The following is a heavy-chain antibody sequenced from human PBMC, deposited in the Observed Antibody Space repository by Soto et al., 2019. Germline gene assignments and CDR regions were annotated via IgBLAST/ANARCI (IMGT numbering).Heavy chain of an antibody. V-gene: IGHV5-51*01. J-gene: IGHJ4*02. CDR1: GYSFTSYW. CDR2: IYPGDSDT. D-gene: IGHD1-26*01. CDR3: ARHSQVGATPCYFDY. Sequence: PGESLKISCKGSGYSFTSYWIGWVRQMPGKGLEWMGIIYPGDSDTRYSPSFQGQVTISADKSISTAYLQWRSLKASDTAMYYCARHSQVGATPCYFDYCGQGTLVTVYS.